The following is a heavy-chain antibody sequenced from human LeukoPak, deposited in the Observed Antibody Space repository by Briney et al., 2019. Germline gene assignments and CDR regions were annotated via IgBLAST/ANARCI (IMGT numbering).Heavy chain of an antibody. V-gene: IGHV1-8*02. CDR2: MNPNSGNT. D-gene: IGHD3-22*01. CDR1: GYTFTGYY. CDR3: ARVIFYYDSSGYYYIDY. Sequence: ASVKVSCKASGYTFTGYYMHWVRQAPGQGLEWMGWMNPNSGNTGYAQKFQGRVTMTRNTSISTAYMELSSLRSEDTAVYYCARVIFYYDSSGYYYIDYWGQGTLVTVSS. J-gene: IGHJ4*02.